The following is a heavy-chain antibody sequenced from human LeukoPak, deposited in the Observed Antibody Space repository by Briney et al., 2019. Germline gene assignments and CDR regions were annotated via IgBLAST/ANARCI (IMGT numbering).Heavy chain of an antibody. D-gene: IGHD3-22*01. V-gene: IGHV3-7*01. Sequence: PGGSLRLSCAASGFTFSSYWMSWVRQAPGKGLEWVANIKQDGSEKYYVDSVKGRFTISRDNAKNSLYLQMNSLRAEDTAVYYCARDLGPSSSWTYYYDSSGPLGAFDIWGQGTMVTVSS. J-gene: IGHJ3*02. CDR2: IKQDGSEK. CDR3: ARDLGPSSSWTYYYDSSGPLGAFDI. CDR1: GFTFSSYW.